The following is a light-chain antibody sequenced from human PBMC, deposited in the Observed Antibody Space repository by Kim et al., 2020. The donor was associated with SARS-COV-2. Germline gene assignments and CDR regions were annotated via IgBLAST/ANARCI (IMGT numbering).Light chain of an antibody. J-gene: IGLJ3*02. CDR1: SIDVGGYNY. CDR2: DVS. V-gene: IGLV2-14*04. Sequence: GQSITSSCTGTSIDVGGYNYVSWYQQHPGKAPNLMIYDVSNRPSGVSNRFSGSKSGNTASLTISGLQAEDETDYYCSSYTSSSTWVFGGGTQLTVL. CDR3: SSYTSSSTWV.